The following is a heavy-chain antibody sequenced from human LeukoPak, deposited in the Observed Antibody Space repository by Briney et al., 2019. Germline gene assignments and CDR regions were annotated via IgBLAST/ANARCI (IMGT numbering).Heavy chain of an antibody. CDR1: GYKFTTYW. D-gene: IGHD5-24*01. Sequence: GESLKISCQGSGYKFTTYWISWVRQMPGKGLEWMGRIDPSDAYTNYSPSFQGHVSISADKSINTAYLQWSSLKASDTAMYYCARRRDGYNTFVDAFDIWGQGTMVTVSS. CDR3: ARRRDGYNTFVDAFDI. J-gene: IGHJ3*02. CDR2: IDPSDAYT. V-gene: IGHV5-10-1*01.